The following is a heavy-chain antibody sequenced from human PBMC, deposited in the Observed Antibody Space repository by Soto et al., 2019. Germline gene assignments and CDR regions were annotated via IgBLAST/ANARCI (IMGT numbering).Heavy chain of an antibody. CDR2: ISYDGSNK. CDR3: ARDHKLGGMDV. CDR1: GFTFSSYA. Sequence: QVQLVESGGGVVQPGRSLRLSCAASGFTFSSYAMHWVRQAPGKGLEWVAVISYDGSNKYYADSVKGRFTISRDNSKNPLYPQINSLGGGDTAGYFWARDHKLGGMDVWGQGTTVTVSS. D-gene: IGHD7-27*01. V-gene: IGHV3-30-3*01. J-gene: IGHJ6*02.